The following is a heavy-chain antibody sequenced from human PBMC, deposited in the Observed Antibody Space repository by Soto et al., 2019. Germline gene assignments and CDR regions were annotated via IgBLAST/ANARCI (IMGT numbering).Heavy chain of an antibody. J-gene: IGHJ5*02. Sequence: PGESLKISCKGSGYTFSNWWIAWVRHMPGKGLEYMGIIYPSDSQTRYSPSFQGQVTISADKSINTAYLQWSSLKASDTAIYYWARHGFYGDFSSNYFDPWGQGTLVTVSS. V-gene: IGHV5-51*01. CDR3: ARHGFYGDFSSNYFDP. D-gene: IGHD4-17*01. CDR2: IYPSDSQT. CDR1: GYTFSNWW.